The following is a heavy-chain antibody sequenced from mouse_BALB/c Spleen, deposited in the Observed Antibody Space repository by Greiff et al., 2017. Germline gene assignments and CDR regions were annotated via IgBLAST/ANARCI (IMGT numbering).Heavy chain of an antibody. J-gene: IGHJ4*01. CDR2: IDPANGNT. CDR1: GFNIKDYY. CDR3: ARDDGYLYYYAMDY. Sequence: EVQLQQSGAELVRPGALVKLSCKASGFNIKDYYMHWVKQRPEQGLEWIGRIDPANGNTKNDPKFQGKATITADTSSNTAYLQLSSLTSEDTAVYYCARDDGYLYYYAMDYWGQGTSVTVSS. V-gene: IGHV14-1*02. D-gene: IGHD2-3*01.